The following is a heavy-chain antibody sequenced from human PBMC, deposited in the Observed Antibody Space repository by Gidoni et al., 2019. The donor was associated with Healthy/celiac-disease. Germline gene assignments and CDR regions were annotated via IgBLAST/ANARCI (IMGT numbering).Heavy chain of an antibody. D-gene: IGHD2-2*02. CDR3: ARLQVDCSSTSCYRGDAFDI. J-gene: IGHJ3*02. Sequence: QVQLQQWGAGLLKPSETLSLTCAVSGGSFSGYYWSWIRQPPGKGLEWIGEINHSGSTNYNPSLKSRVTISVDTSKNQFSLKLSSVTAADTAVYYCARLQVDCSSTSCYRGDAFDIWGQGTMVTVSS. CDR1: GGSFSGYY. CDR2: INHSGST. V-gene: IGHV4-34*01.